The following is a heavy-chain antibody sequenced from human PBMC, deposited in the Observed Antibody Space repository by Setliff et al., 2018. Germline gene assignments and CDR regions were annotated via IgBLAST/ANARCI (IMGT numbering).Heavy chain of an antibody. J-gene: IGHJ4*02. CDR1: GYTLTELS. CDR2: FDPEDGET. D-gene: IGHD3-16*01. Sequence: ASVKVSCKVSGYTLTELSMHWVRQAPGKGLEWMGGFDPEDGETIYAQKFQGRVTITADESTSTAYMELSSLRSEDTAVYYCARDGGEYWGQGTLVTVSS. CDR3: ARDGGEY. V-gene: IGHV1-24*01.